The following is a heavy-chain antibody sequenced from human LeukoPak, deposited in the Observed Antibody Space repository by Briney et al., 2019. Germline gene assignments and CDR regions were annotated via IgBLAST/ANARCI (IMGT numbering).Heavy chain of an antibody. Sequence: GSSLRLSCAASGFTFSSYAMHCVSQAPGKALEWVAVISYDGSNKYYADSVKGRFTISRDDSKNALYLQMNRLRAEDTAMYYCANEGYSDYYYASFDYWGQGTLVTVSS. CDR1: GFTFSSYA. D-gene: IGHD3-22*01. J-gene: IGHJ4*02. CDR2: ISYDGSNK. CDR3: ANEGYSDYYYASFDY. V-gene: IGHV3-30*01.